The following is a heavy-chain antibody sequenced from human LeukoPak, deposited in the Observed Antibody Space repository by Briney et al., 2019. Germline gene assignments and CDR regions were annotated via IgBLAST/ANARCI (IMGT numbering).Heavy chain of an antibody. CDR1: GDSISSGGYY. CDR2: ICYSGST. D-gene: IGHD6-19*01. CDR3: ARDRAGTHAFDI. Sequence: PSETLSLTCTVSGDSISSGGYYWSWIRQHPGKGLEWIGYICYSGSTYYNPSLKSRVTISVDTSKNQFSLKLSSVTAADTAVYYCARDRAGTHAFDIWGQGTMVTVSS. V-gene: IGHV4-31*03. J-gene: IGHJ3*02.